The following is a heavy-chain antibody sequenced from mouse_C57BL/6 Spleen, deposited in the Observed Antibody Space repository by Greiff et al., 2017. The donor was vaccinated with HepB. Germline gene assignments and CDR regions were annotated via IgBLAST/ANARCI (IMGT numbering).Heavy chain of an antibody. CDR1: GYTFTDYE. D-gene: IGHD1-2*01. V-gene: IGHV1-15*01. J-gene: IGHJ4*01. CDR3: TRRLRGGAMDY. CDR2: IDPETGGT. Sequence: QVQLKESGAELVRPGASVTLSCKASGYTFTDYEMHWVKQTPVHGLEWIGAIDPETGGTAYNQKSKGKAILTADKSSSTAYMELRSLTSEDSAVYYCTRRLRGGAMDYWGQGTSVTVSS.